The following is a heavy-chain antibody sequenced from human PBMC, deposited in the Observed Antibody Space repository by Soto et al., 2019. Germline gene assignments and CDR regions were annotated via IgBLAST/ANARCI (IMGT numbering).Heavy chain of an antibody. CDR2: ISYTGTT. D-gene: IGHD6-19*01. CDR1: CGSSVGGGYC. Sequence: TVACGSSVGGGYCCIRNKPPPGKGLEWIGYISYTGTTNYNPSLKSRVTISVDTSKNQFSLRLSSVTPADTALYYCAKLVAVAGTDDWFDPWGQGTLVTVSS. V-gene: IGHV4-61*08. CDR3: AKLVAVAGTDDWFDP. J-gene: IGHJ5*02.